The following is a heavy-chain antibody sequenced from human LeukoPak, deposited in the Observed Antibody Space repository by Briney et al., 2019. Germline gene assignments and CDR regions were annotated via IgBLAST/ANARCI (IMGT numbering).Heavy chain of an antibody. V-gene: IGHV1-18*01. CDR2: ISAYNGNT. CDR3: ARVHESSYYYDSSGYSDY. D-gene: IGHD3-22*01. Sequence: GASVKVSCKASGYTFTSYGISWVRQAPGQGLEWMGWISAYNGNTNYAQKLQGRVTMTTDTSTSTAYMDLRSLRSDDTAMYYCARVHESSYYYDSSGYSDYWGQGTLVTVSS. CDR1: GYTFTSYG. J-gene: IGHJ4*02.